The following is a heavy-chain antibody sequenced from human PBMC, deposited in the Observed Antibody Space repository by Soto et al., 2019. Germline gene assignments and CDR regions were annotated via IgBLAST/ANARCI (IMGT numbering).Heavy chain of an antibody. CDR1: GFTFSSYS. CDR2: ISSSSSYI. CDR3: ARMGSGYYYAIYY. Sequence: EVQLVESGGGLVKPGGSLRLSCAASGFTFSSYSMNWVRQAPGKGLEWVSSISSSSSYIYYADSVKGRFTISRDNAKNSLYLQMNSLRAEDTAMYYCARMGSGYYYAIYYWGQVTLFTVSS. V-gene: IGHV3-21*01. D-gene: IGHD3-22*01. J-gene: IGHJ4*02.